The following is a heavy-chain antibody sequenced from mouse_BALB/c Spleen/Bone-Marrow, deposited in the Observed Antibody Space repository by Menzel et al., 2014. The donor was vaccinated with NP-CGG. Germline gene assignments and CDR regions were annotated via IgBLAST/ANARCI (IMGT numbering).Heavy chain of an antibody. CDR3: AITTVVATDN. Sequence: VQVVECGPSLVNLFHTLSVTCSVTGESITSGYWNWIRTFQGNKLEYMGYISYSGNTYYNPSLKSRISITRDTSKNQYYLQLNSVTTEDTATYYCAITTVVATDNWGQGTSVTVSP. CDR2: ISYSGNT. CDR1: GESITSGY. D-gene: IGHD1-1*01. J-gene: IGHJ4*01. V-gene: IGHV3-8*02.